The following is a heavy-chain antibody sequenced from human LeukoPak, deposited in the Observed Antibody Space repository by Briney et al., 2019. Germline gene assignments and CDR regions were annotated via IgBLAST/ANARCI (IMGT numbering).Heavy chain of an antibody. Sequence: ASVKVSCKPSGYTFTGYYMHWVRQAPGQGLEWMGRINPNSGGTNYAQKFQGRVTMTRDTSISTAYMELSRLRSDDTAVYYCARGVVVVPAAADYWGQGTLVTVSS. V-gene: IGHV1-2*06. D-gene: IGHD2-2*01. CDR2: INPNSGGT. J-gene: IGHJ4*02. CDR3: ARGVVVVPAAADY. CDR1: GYTFTGYY.